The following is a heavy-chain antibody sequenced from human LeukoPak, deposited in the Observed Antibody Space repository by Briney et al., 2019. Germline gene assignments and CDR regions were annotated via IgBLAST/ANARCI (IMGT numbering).Heavy chain of an antibody. Sequence: GGSLRLSCATSGFTFSSILVSWVRQAPGKGLEGVANIKHDGSETNYVDSVKGRFTISRDNAKNSLHLQMNSLRVEDTAVYYCAKNGGPHGMDVWGQGTTVTVSS. CDR1: GFTFSSIL. CDR3: AKNGGPHGMDV. J-gene: IGHJ6*02. D-gene: IGHD3-16*01. V-gene: IGHV3-7*02. CDR2: IKHDGSET.